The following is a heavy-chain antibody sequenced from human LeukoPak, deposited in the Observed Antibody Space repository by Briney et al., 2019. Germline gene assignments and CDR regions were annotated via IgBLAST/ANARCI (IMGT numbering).Heavy chain of an antibody. CDR2: IYPSGST. Sequence: SETLSLTCTVSGGFISVYYWSWIRQPAGKGLELIGRIYPSGSTNYNPSLKSRVTMSVDTSKNQFSLKLSSVTAADTAVYYCASSGYTNNWFDPWGQGTLVTVSP. CDR3: ASSGYTNNWFDP. J-gene: IGHJ5*02. CDR1: GGFISVYY. D-gene: IGHD3-22*01. V-gene: IGHV4-4*07.